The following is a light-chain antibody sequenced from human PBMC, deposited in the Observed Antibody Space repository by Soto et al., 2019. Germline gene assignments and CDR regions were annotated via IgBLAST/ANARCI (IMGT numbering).Light chain of an antibody. J-gene: IGLJ2*01. Sequence: QSALTQPPSASGSPGQSVSISCTGTSSDVGGYNYVSWYQQHPGKAPKLIIYEVSKRPSGVPDRFSGSKSGNTASLTVSGLQAEDEADYYCSSHAGTINVEFGGGTKLTVL. CDR1: SSDVGGYNY. V-gene: IGLV2-8*01. CDR3: SSHAGTINVE. CDR2: EVS.